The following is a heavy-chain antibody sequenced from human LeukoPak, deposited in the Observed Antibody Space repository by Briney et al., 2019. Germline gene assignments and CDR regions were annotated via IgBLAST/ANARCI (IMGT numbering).Heavy chain of an antibody. J-gene: IGHJ4*02. CDR1: GYTFTSYG. CDR2: ISAYNGNT. CDR3: ARAYCSSTSCYVTFDY. D-gene: IGHD2-2*01. Sequence: ASVTVSCKASGYTFTSYGISWVRQAPGQGLEWMGWISAYNGNTNYAQKLQGRVTMTTDTSTSTAYMELRSLRSDDTAVYYCARAYCSSTSCYVTFDYWGQGTLVTVSS. V-gene: IGHV1-18*01.